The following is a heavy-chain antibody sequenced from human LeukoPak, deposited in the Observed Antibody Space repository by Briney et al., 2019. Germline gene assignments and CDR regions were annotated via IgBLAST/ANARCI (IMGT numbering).Heavy chain of an antibody. CDR2: IYYSGST. J-gene: IGHJ4*02. CDR1: GGSFSGYY. CDR3: ARGTPYYFDY. V-gene: IGHV4-30-4*08. Sequence: SETLSLTCAVYGGSFSGYYWSWIRQPPGKGLEWIGYIYYSGSTYYNPSLKSRVTISVDTSKNQFSLKLSSVTAADTAVYYCARGTPYYFDYWGQGTLVTVSS.